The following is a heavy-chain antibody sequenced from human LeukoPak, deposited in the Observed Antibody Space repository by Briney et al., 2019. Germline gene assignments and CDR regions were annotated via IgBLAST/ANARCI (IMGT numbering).Heavy chain of an antibody. CDR2: IYYSGST. Sequence: SETLSLTCTVSGGSISSYYWSWIRQPPGKGLEWIGYIYYSGSTNYNPSLKSRVTIPVDTSKNQFSLKLSSVTAADTAVYYCARNLFGPGWFDPWGQGTLVTVSS. V-gene: IGHV4-59*01. CDR1: GGSISSYY. J-gene: IGHJ5*02. CDR3: ARNLFGPGWFDP. D-gene: IGHD2-21*01.